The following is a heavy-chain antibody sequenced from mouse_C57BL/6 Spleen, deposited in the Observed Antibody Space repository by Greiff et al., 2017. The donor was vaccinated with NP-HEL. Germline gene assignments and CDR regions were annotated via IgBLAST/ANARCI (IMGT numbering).Heavy chain of an antibody. CDR2: IWTGGGT. CDR3: ARKGDSNYFYAMDY. Sequence: VQGVESGPGLVAPSQSLSITCTVSGFSLTSYAISWVRQPPGKGLEWLGVIWTGGGTNYNSALKSRLSISKDNSKSQVFLKMNSLQTDDTARYYCARKGDSNYFYAMDYWGQGTSVTVSS. D-gene: IGHD2-5*01. J-gene: IGHJ4*01. CDR1: GFSLTSYA. V-gene: IGHV2-9-1*01.